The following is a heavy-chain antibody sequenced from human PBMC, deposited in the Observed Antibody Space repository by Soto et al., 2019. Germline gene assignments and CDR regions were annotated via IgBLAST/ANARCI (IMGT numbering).Heavy chain of an antibody. CDR1: GFTFSNYA. CDR3: AKRGFTSVDY. Sequence: PGGSMRLSYAAAGFTFSNYAMSWVSQARGKGLEWVSGISGSGGSTYYADSVKGRFTISRDNSKNALYLQMNSLRAEDTVVDYGAKRGFTSVDYWGQGTLVTVSS. CDR2: ISGSGGST. D-gene: IGHD3-16*01. V-gene: IGHV3-23*01. J-gene: IGHJ4*02.